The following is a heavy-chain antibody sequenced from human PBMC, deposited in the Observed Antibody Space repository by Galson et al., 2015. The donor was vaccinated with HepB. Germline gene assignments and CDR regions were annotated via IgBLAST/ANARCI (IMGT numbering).Heavy chain of an antibody. V-gene: IGHV4-61*02. Sequence: TLSLTCTVSGDSISSSSYYWSWIRQPAGKGLEWIGRIYRSGSTNYNSSLKTRVTMSVDTSKNQFSLRLSSVTAADTAMYYCARAELAAKLLWWGQGTLVTVSS. CDR3: ARAELAAKLLW. CDR2: IYRSGST. J-gene: IGHJ4*02. CDR1: GDSISSSSYY. D-gene: IGHD3-10*01.